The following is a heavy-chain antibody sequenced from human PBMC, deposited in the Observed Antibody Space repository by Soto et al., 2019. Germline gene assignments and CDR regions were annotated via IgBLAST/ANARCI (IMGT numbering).Heavy chain of an antibody. CDR1: GYSFTSYW. D-gene: IGHD3-16*02. V-gene: IGHV5-51*01. CDR2: IYPGDSDT. Sequence: GESLKISCKGSGYSFTSYWIGWVRQMPGKGLEWMGIIYPGDSDTRYSPSFQGQVTISADKSISTAYLQWSSLKAPDTAMYYCARHEGRKGYVWGSYRLGWFDPWGQGTLVTVSS. CDR3: ARHEGRKGYVWGSYRLGWFDP. J-gene: IGHJ5*02.